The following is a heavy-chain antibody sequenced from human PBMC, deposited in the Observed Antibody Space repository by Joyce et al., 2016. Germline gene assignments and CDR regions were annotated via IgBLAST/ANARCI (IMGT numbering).Heavy chain of an antibody. CDR1: GYTFTDYY. J-gene: IGHJ4*02. Sequence: QVQLVQSGAEVQKPGASVKVSCKASGYTFTDYYIHWVRQAPGQGLEWMGLINPNSGGTNYAQNVQGRFNMTGDTSISTVYMELHRLRSDDTAVYYCARATKPVMVVGFPEFWGQGTLVTVSS. CDR2: INPNSGGT. CDR3: ARATKPVMVVGFPEF. D-gene: IGHD1-26*01. V-gene: IGHV1-2*02.